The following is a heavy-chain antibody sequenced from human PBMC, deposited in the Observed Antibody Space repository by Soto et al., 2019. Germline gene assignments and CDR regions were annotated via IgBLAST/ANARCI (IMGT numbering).Heavy chain of an antibody. J-gene: IGHJ4*02. CDR2: IPAHNGNT. Sequence: QVHLVQSGGEVKKPGASVKVSCKASGYTFTDYGISWVRQAPGQGLQWMGWIPAHNGNTAYAQRFQGRVTMTMDTITSTAYMELRSLRSDDTAMYYCARVSQSDFWYGYYYFFDYWGQGTLVTVSS. D-gene: IGHD3-3*01. CDR1: GYTFTDYG. V-gene: IGHV1-18*01. CDR3: ARVSQSDFWYGYYYFFDY.